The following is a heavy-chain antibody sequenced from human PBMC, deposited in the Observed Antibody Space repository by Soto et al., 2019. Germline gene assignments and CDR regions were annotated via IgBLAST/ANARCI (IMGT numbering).Heavy chain of an antibody. D-gene: IGHD5-18*01. V-gene: IGHV3-15*07. Sequence: GGSLRLSCAASGFTFSNAWMNWVRQAPGKGLEWVGRIKSKTDGGTTDYAAPVKGRFTISRDDSKNTLYLQMNSLKTEDTAVYYCTSTNPDTAMYYYYYGMDVWGQGTTVTVSS. CDR1: GFTFSNAW. J-gene: IGHJ6*02. CDR3: TSTNPDTAMYYYYYGMDV. CDR2: IKSKTDGGTT.